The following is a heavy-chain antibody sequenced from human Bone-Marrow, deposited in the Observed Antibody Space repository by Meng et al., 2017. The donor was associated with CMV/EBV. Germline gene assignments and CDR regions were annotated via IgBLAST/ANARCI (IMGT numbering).Heavy chain of an antibody. CDR1: GFTFSTYT. J-gene: IGHJ6*02. D-gene: IGHD2-2*01. CDR3: ARDSRIVVVPAASGMDV. CDR2: ISSSSGYI. Sequence: GSLRLSCAASGFTFSTYTMNWVRQAPGKGLEWVSAISSSSGYIYYADSVKGRFTISRENAYNSLYLQMNSLRAEDTAVYYCARDSRIVVVPAASGMDVWGQGTTVTVSS. V-gene: IGHV3-21*01.